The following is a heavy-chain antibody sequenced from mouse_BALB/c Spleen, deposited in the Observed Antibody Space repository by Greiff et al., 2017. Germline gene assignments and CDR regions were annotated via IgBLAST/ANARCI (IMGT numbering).Heavy chain of an antibody. V-gene: IGHV1S135*01. CDR2: IDPFNGGT. CDR3: ARDYYRYTWFAY. J-gene: IGHJ3*01. CDR1: GYSFTSYY. Sequence: VQLQQSGPELVKPGASVKISCKASGYSFTSYYMHWVKQSHGKSLEWIGYIDPFNGGTSYNQKFKGKATLTVDKSSSTAYMHLSSLTSEDSAVYYCARDYYRYTWFAYWGQGTLVTVSA. D-gene: IGHD2-14*01.